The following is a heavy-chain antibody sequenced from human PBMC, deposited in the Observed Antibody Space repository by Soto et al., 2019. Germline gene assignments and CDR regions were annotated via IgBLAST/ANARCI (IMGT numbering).Heavy chain of an antibody. CDR3: ARERYQVIADGIDV. CDR2: INPQTGGT. J-gene: IGHJ6*02. V-gene: IGHV1-2*02. CDR1: GYTFTGYY. Sequence: ASVKVSCKASGYTFTGYYIHWVREAPGQGLEWMGWINPQTGGTSYAQKFQGRVTLSRDTSINTAYLELSRLTFDDAAVYFCARERYQVIADGIDVWGQGTMVTVSS. D-gene: IGHD6-13*01.